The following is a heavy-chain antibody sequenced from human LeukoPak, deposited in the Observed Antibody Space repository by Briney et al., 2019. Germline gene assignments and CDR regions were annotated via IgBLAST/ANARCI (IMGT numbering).Heavy chain of an antibody. CDR3: ARALISKSYYYYGMDV. J-gene: IGHJ6*02. CDR1: GGSISSYY. Sequence: PSETLSLTCTVSGGSISSYYWSWIRQPPGKGLEWIGYIYYSGSTNYNPSLKSRVTISVDTSKNQFSLKLSSVTAADTAVYYCARALISKSYYYYGMDVWGQGTTVTVSS. CDR2: IYYSGST. V-gene: IGHV4-59*01.